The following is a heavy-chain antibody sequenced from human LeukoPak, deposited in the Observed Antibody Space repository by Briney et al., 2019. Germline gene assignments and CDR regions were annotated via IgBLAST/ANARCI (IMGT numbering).Heavy chain of an antibody. CDR3: ARGGSSYKLELSFDP. CDR1: GYSISSGYY. CDR2: IYHSGST. D-gene: IGHD1-7*01. V-gene: IGHV4-38-2*02. Sequence: PSETLSLTCTVSGYSISSGYYWGWIRQPPGKGLEWIGSIYHSGSTYYNPSLKSRVTISVDTSKNQFSLKLSSVTAADTAVYYCARGGSSYKLELSFDPWGQGTLVTVSS. J-gene: IGHJ5*02.